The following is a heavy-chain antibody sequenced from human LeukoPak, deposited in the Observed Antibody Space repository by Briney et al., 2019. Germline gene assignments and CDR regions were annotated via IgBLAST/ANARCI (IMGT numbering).Heavy chain of an antibody. D-gene: IGHD5-18*01. CDR2: ISRSGSTI. J-gene: IGHJ3*02. CDR1: GFTFSDYY. Sequence: GGSLRLSCAASGFTFSDYYMSWIRQAPGKGLEWVSYISRSGSTIYYADSVKGRFTISRDNAKNSLYLQMNSLRAEDTAVYYCAKGYSYGIDAFDIWGQGTMVTVSS. CDR3: AKGYSYGIDAFDI. V-gene: IGHV3-11*01.